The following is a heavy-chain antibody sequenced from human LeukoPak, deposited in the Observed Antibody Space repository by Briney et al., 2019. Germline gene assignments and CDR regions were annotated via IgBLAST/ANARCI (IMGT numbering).Heavy chain of an antibody. J-gene: IGHJ4*02. D-gene: IGHD3/OR15-3a*01. CDR2: IHYTGST. V-gene: IGHV4-59*01. CDR3: ARHDFGATRDY. Sequence: PSETLSLTCSVSGGSINSYHWSWIRQPPGKGLEWIGYIHYTGSTNYNPSLKSRVTISLDTSKSQFSLKVNSVTAADTAVYYCARHDFGATRDYWGQGTLATVSS. CDR1: GGSINSYH.